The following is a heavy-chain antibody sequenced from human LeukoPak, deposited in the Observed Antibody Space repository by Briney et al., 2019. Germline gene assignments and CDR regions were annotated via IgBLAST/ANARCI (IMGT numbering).Heavy chain of an antibody. Sequence: GGSLRLSRAASGFTFSSYSMNWVRQAPGKGLEWVSYISSSSTIYYADSVKGRFTISRDNAKNSLYLQMNSLRAEDTAVYYCARLTANYYYYMDVWGKGTTVTVSS. V-gene: IGHV3-48*04. CDR3: ARLTANYYYYMDV. CDR1: GFTFSSYS. J-gene: IGHJ6*03. D-gene: IGHD1-14*01. CDR2: ISSSSTI.